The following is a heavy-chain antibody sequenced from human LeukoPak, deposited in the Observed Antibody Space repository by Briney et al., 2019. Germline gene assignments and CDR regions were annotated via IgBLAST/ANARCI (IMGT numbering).Heavy chain of an antibody. CDR1: GGTFSSYA. Sequence: SVKVSCKASGGTFSSYAISWVRHPPAQGLEWMGGIIPIFGTANYAQKFQGRVTITTDASTSTAYMELSSLRSEDTAVYYCASSDSSGYYNSLDYWGQGTLVTVSS. V-gene: IGHV1-69*05. J-gene: IGHJ4*02. D-gene: IGHD3-22*01. CDR3: ASSDSSGYYNSLDY. CDR2: IIPIFGTA.